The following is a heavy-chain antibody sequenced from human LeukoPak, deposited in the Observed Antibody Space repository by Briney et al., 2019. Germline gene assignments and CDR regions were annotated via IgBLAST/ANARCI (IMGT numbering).Heavy chain of an antibody. D-gene: IGHD6-19*01. CDR3: AKDWSPRWLVLRDDSEYFHH. Sequence: GGSLRLSCAASGFTFSSYALSWVRQAPGKGMEWVSTVSGSGHTTYYADSVKGRFTISRDNSKSTVYLQMSSPRVEDTAVYTCAKDWSPRWLVLRDDSEYFHHWGQGTLVTVSS. CDR1: GFTFSSYA. CDR2: VSGSGHTT. J-gene: IGHJ1*01. V-gene: IGHV3-23*01.